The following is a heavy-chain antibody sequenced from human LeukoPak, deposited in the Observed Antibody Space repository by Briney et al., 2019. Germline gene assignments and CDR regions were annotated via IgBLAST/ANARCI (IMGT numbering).Heavy chain of an antibody. J-gene: IGHJ4*02. CDR1: GYTFTNYG. Sequence: ASVKVSCKTSGYTFTNYGISWVRQAPGPGPEWMGWISGYNGNTNYVQKFQGRVTMTTDTSTSTAYMELRSLRSDDTAVYYCARDLSLGPHHYCEPFDYWGQGTLVTVSP. CDR2: ISGYNGNT. D-gene: IGHD4-17*01. CDR3: ARDLSLGPHHYCEPFDY. V-gene: IGHV1-18*01.